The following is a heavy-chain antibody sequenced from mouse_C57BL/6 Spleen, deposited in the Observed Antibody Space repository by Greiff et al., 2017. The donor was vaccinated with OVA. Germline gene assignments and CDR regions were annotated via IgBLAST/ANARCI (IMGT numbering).Heavy chain of an antibody. CDR2: IDPSDSYT. V-gene: IGHV1-50*01. CDR3: TRTGTSDYAMDY. CDR1: GYTFTSYW. Sequence: QVQLQQPGAELVKPGASVKLSCKASGYTFTSYWMQWVKQRPGQGLEWIGEIDPSDSYTNYNQKFKGKATLTVDPPSSTAYMQLSILTSEDSAVYYCTRTGTSDYAMDYWGQGTSVTVSS. J-gene: IGHJ4*01. D-gene: IGHD4-1*01.